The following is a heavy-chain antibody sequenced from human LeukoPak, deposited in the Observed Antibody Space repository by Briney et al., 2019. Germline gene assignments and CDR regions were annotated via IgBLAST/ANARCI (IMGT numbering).Heavy chain of an antibody. CDR1: GFTFSDYG. J-gene: IGHJ4*02. V-gene: IGHV3-74*01. CDR2: INSDGSST. Sequence: PGGSLRLSCAASGFTFSDYGMHWVRQAPGKGLVWVSRINSDGSSTSYADSVKGRFTISRDNAKNTLYLQMNSLRAEDTAVYYCARVYRGSGWYWFDYWGQGTLVTVSS. CDR3: ARVYRGSGWYWFDY. D-gene: IGHD6-19*01.